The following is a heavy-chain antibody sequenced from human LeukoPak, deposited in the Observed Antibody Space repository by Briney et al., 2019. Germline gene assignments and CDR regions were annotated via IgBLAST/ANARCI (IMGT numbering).Heavy chain of an antibody. CDR3: ARTHTTALTDI. CDR2: IYIRGGT. V-gene: IGHV4-4*09. Sequence: SETLSLTCAVSGDSVNNYYWTWIRQPPGKGLEWIGYIYIRGGTNYNPSLRSRVTISLDTSKNQFSLKLTSVTAADTAVYYCARTHTTALTDIWGQGTLVTVSS. CDR1: GDSVNNYY. J-gene: IGHJ4*02. D-gene: IGHD2-21*02.